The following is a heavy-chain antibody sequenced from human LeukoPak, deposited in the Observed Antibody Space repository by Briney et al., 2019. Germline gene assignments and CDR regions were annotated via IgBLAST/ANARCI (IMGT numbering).Heavy chain of an antibody. J-gene: IGHJ3*02. CDR2: IYPGDSDT. CDR3: AIRGGGSSGYHPADAFDI. CDR1: GYSFTSYW. Sequence: GESLKISCEGSGYSFTSYWIGWVRQMPGKGLEWMGIIYPGDSDTRYSPSFQGQVTISADKSISTAYLQWSSLKASDTAMYYCAIRGGGSSGYHPADAFDIWGQGTMVTVSS. V-gene: IGHV5-51*01. D-gene: IGHD3-22*01.